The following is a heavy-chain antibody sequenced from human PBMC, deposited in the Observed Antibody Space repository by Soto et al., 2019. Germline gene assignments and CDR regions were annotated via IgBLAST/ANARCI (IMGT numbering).Heavy chain of an antibody. J-gene: IGHJ6*03. D-gene: IGHD3-10*01. CDR2: ISGSGGST. Sequence: EVQLLESGGGLVQPGGSLRLSCAASGFTFSSYAMSWVRQAPGKGLEWVSAISGSGGSTYYAASVKGRFTISRDNSKNTLYLQMNSVRAEDTAVYYCAKKGSPKTYYYYMDVWGKGTTVTVSS. CDR3: AKKGSPKTYYYYMDV. V-gene: IGHV3-23*01. CDR1: GFTFSSYA.